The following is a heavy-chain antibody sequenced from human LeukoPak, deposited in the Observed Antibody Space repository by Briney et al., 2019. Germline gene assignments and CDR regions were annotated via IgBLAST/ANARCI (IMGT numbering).Heavy chain of an antibody. CDR2: IYYSGST. J-gene: IGHJ3*02. CDR3: AREAYNWNVDAFDI. D-gene: IGHD1-20*01. Sequence: ASETLSLTCTVSGGSINSGANYWAWISQPPGKGLEWIGTIYYSGSTYYNPSLNSRVTMSLDTSKNQFSLKLTSVTAADTAVYYCAREAYNWNVDAFDIWGQGTMVTVSS. CDR1: GGSINSGANY. V-gene: IGHV4-39*07.